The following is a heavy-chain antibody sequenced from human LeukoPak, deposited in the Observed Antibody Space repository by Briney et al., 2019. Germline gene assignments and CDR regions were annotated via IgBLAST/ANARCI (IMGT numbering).Heavy chain of an antibody. D-gene: IGHD1-26*01. CDR1: GFTLSSYW. CDR3: ARDTNDGSYDY. V-gene: IGHV3-7*05. J-gene: IGHJ4*02. Sequence: GRSLRLSCVASGFTLSSYWMTWVRQAPGKGLEWVANIKRDGSEKYYVGSVKGRFTISRDNAKSSLYLQMNSLSVEDTAVYYCARDTNDGSYDYWGQGTLLTVSS. CDR2: IKRDGSEK.